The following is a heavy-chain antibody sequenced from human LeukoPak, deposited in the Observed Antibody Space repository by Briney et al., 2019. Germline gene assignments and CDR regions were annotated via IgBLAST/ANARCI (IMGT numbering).Heavy chain of an antibody. V-gene: IGHV3-30*04. J-gene: IGHJ6*04. CDR2: ISYDGSNK. CDR1: GFTFSSYA. Sequence: GGSLRLSCAASGFTFSSYAMHWVRQAPGKGLEWVAVISYDGSNKYYADSVKGRFTISRDNSKNTLYLQMNSLRAEDTAVYYCAKDRAGYAGGNYYGSGSLNVWGKGTTVTIPS. D-gene: IGHD3-10*01. CDR3: AKDRAGYAGGNYYGSGSLNV.